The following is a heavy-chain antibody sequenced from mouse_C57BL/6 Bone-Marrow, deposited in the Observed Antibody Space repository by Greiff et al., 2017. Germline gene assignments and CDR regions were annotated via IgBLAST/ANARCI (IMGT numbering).Heavy chain of an antibody. CDR2: IYPRSGNT. D-gene: IGHD2-4*01. J-gene: IGHJ2*01. CDR3: ARWAVYYDYYFDY. V-gene: IGHV1-81*01. Sequence: VKLQESGAELARPGASVKLSCKASGYTFTSYGISWVKQRTGQGLEWIGEIYPRSGNTYYNEKFKGKATLTADKSSSTAYMELRSLTSEDSAVYFCARWAVYYDYYFDYWGQGTTLTVSS. CDR1: GYTFTSYG.